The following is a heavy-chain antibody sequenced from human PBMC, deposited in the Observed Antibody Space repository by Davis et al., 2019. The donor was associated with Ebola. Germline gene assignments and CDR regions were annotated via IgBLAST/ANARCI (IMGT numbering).Heavy chain of an antibody. D-gene: IGHD5-18*01. CDR3: VPGTWI. Sequence: GESLKISCAASGFTFSDYWMTWVRQAPGKGLEWVANIKQDGSETYYVDSLKGRFTISRDNAKNSLYLQMNTLRVEDTAIYYCVPGTWIRGQGTLVTVSS. V-gene: IGHV3-7*01. J-gene: IGHJ4*02. CDR1: GFTFSDYW. CDR2: IKQDGSET.